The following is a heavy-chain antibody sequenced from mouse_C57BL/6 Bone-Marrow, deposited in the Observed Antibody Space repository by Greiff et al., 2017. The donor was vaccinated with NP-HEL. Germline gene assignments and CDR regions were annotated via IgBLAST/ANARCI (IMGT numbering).Heavy chain of an antibody. J-gene: IGHJ3*01. CDR2: IDPENGDT. CDR3: TPLYEYVWFAY. Sequence: EVQLQQSGAGLVRPGASVKLSCTASGFNIKADYMHWVRQRPEQGLEWIGWIDPENGDTEYASKFQGKATITADTSSNTAYLQLSSLTSEDTAVYYCTPLYEYVWFAYWGQGTLVTVSA. D-gene: IGHD2-4*01. V-gene: IGHV14-4*01. CDR1: GFNIKADY.